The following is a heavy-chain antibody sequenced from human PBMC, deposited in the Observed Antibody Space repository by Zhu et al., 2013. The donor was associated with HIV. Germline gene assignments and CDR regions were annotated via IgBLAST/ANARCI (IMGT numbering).Heavy chain of an antibody. Sequence: QVQLVQSGAEVKKPGASVKISCKASGYTFTTYWMHWVRQAPGQGLEWMGIINPSGGSTSYAQKYRGRVTMTRDTSTSTVDMNLSSLRYEDTAVYYCARARYSSGWYDYWGQGTLVTVSS. CDR1: GYTFTTYW. J-gene: IGHJ4*02. V-gene: IGHV1-46*01. D-gene: IGHD6-19*01. CDR2: INPSGGST. CDR3: ARARYSSGWYDY.